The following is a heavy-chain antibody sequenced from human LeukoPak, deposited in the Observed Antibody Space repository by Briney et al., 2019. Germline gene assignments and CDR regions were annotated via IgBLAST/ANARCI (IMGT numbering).Heavy chain of an antibody. CDR3: ANYGDYERIDY. CDR2: ISYDGSNK. CDR1: GFTFSSYG. J-gene: IGHJ4*02. V-gene: IGHV3-30*18. Sequence: PGTSLRLPCAASGFTFSSYGMHWVRQAPGKGLDWVAVISYDGSNKYYADSVKGRFTISRDNSKNTLYLQMNSLRVEDTAVYYCANYGDYERIDYWGQGTLVTVSS. D-gene: IGHD4-17*01.